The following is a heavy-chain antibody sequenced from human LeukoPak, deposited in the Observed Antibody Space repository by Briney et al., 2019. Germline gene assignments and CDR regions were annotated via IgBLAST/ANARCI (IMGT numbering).Heavy chain of an antibody. Sequence: GGSLRLSCAASGFTFSSYAMHWVRQAPGKGLEWVAVISYDGSNKYYADSVKGRFTISRDNSKNTLYLQMNSLRAEDTAVYYCARQDILENAFDIWGQGTMVTVSS. CDR2: ISYDGSNK. CDR3: ARQDILENAFDI. D-gene: IGHD1-1*01. V-gene: IGHV3-30-3*01. CDR1: GFTFSSYA. J-gene: IGHJ3*02.